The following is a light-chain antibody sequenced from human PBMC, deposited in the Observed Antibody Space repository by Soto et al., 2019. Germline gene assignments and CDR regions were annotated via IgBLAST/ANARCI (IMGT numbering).Light chain of an antibody. V-gene: IGKV1-8*01. CDR1: QGISSY. Sequence: AIRMTQSQSSFSASTGDRVTITCRASQGISSYLAWYQQKPGKAPKLLNYAASTLQSGVPSRFSGSGSGTDFTLTISCLQSEDFATYYCQQYYSYPPTFGQGTKVEIK. J-gene: IGKJ1*01. CDR2: AAS. CDR3: QQYYSYPPT.